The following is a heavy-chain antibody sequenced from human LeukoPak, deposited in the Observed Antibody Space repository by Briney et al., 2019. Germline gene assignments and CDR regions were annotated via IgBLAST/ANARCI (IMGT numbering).Heavy chain of an antibody. Sequence: GGSLRLSCAASGFTFNNAWMNWVRQAPGKGLEWVSYISSSSSTIYYADSVKGRFTISRDNAKNSLYLQMNSLRAEDTAVYYCAREAYGDYYYYGMDVWGQGTTVTVSS. CDR2: ISSSSSTI. V-gene: IGHV3-48*04. CDR3: AREAYGDYYYYGMDV. CDR1: GFTFNNAW. J-gene: IGHJ6*02. D-gene: IGHD4-17*01.